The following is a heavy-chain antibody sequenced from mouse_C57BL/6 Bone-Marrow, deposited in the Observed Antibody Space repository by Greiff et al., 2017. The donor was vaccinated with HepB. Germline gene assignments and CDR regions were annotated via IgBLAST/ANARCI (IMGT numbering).Heavy chain of an antibody. D-gene: IGHD2-4*01. V-gene: IGHV1-76*01. CDR2: IYPGSGNT. CDR1: GYTFTDYY. J-gene: IGHJ2*01. Sequence: VKLMESGAELVRPGASVKLSCKASGYTFTDYYINWVKQRPGQGLEWIARIYPGSGNTYYNEKFKGKATLTAEKSSSTAYMQLSSLTSEDSAVYFCARSTLYYDYDVDYWGQGTTLTVSS. CDR3: ARSTLYYDYDVDY.